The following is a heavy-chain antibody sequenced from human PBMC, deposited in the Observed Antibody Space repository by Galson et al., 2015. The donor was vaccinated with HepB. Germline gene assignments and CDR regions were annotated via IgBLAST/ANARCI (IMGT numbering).Heavy chain of an antibody. V-gene: IGHV1-69*02. Sequence: SVKVSCKASGGTFSSYTISWVRQAPGQGLEWMGRIIPILGIANYAQKFQGRVTITADKSTSTAYMELSSLRSEDTAVYYCASSYDSSGYYYVRTGFSYWGQGTLVTVSS. CDR2: IIPILGIA. CDR1: GGTFSSYT. CDR3: ASSYDSSGYYYVRTGFSY. D-gene: IGHD3-22*01. J-gene: IGHJ4*02.